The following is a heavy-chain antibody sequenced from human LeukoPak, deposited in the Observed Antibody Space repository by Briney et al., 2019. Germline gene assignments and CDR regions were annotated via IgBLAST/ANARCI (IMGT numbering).Heavy chain of an antibody. J-gene: IGHJ4*02. CDR3: AREGPLLPFDY. CDR2: INSDGSST. CDR1: GFTFSSYW. Sequence: GGSLRLSCAASGFTFSSYWMHWVRQAPGKGLVWVSRINSDGSSTSYADSVKGRFTISRDNAKNTLYLQMNSLRAEDTAVYCCAREGPLLPFDYWGQGTLVTVSS. D-gene: IGHD3-22*01. V-gene: IGHV3-74*01.